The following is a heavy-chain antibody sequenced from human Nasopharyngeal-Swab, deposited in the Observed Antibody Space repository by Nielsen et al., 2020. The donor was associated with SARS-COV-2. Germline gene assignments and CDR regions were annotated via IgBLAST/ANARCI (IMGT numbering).Heavy chain of an antibody. D-gene: IGHD6-6*01. CDR2: ISSSGSTI. Sequence: GESLKISCAASGFTFSSYEMNWDRQAPGKGLEWVSYISSSGSTIYYADSVKGRFTISRDNAKNSLYLQMNSLRAEDTAVYYCARSGYSSSRVDYFDYWGQGTLVTVSS. CDR3: ARSGYSSSRVDYFDY. CDR1: GFTFSSYE. J-gene: IGHJ4*02. V-gene: IGHV3-48*03.